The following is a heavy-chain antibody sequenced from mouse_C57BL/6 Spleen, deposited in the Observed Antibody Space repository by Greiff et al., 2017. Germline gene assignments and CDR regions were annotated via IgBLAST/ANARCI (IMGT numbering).Heavy chain of an antibody. CDR2: INPSNGGT. D-gene: IGHD2-4*01. CDR3: AREVDYDYDRGGYFDD. V-gene: IGHV1-53*01. CDR1: GYTFTSYW. Sequence: VQLQQPGPELVKPGASVKLSCKASGYTFTSYWMHWVKQRPGQGLEWIGNINPSNGGTHYNEKFKSKATLTVDKSSSTAYMQHSSLTSEDSAVYNCAREVDYDYDRGGYFDDWGQGTTLTVSS. J-gene: IGHJ2*01.